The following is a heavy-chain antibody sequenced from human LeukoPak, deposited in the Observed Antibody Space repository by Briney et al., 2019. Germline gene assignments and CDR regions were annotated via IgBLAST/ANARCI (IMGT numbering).Heavy chain of an antibody. CDR1: GFTFSSYG. V-gene: IGHV3-30*18. J-gene: IGHJ4*02. D-gene: IGHD1-1*01. CDR3: AKGLGTGRLLDY. CDR2: ISYDGSNK. Sequence: GGSLRLSCAASGFTFSSYGMHWVRQAPGKGLEWVAVISYDGSNKYYADSAKGRFTISRDNSKNTLYLQMNSLRAEDTAVYYCAKGLGTGRLLDYWGQGTLVTVSS.